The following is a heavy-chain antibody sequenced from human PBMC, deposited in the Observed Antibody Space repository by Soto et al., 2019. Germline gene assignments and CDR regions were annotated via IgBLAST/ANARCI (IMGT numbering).Heavy chain of an antibody. V-gene: IGHV3-33*01. CDR3: ARDYTGYFDY. CDR1: GFTFSSYG. CDR2: IWYDGSDK. J-gene: IGHJ4*02. Sequence: QVQLVESGGGVVQPGRSLRLSCAASGFTFSSYGMHWVRQAPGKGLEWVAIIWYDGSDKYYADSVKGRFTISRDNSKHTLYLQMNSLRAEDTAVYYCARDYTGYFDYWGQGTLVTVSS. D-gene: IGHD3-9*01.